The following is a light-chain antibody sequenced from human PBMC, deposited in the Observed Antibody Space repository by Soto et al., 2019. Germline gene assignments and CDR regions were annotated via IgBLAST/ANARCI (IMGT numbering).Light chain of an antibody. CDR3: QQYETFSGT. CDR2: DAS. CDR1: QSISSW. J-gene: IGKJ1*01. V-gene: IGKV1-5*01. Sequence: IQMTQSASTLSASVGDRVTITCRASQSISSWLAWYQQKPGEAPKLLIYDASALPRGVPSRFSGSGSGTKFTLTIASLQPDDFATYYCQQYETFSGTFGPGTKVDIK.